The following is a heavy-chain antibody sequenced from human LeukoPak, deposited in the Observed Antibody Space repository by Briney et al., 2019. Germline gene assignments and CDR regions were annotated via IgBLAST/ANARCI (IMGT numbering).Heavy chain of an antibody. Sequence: GASVEVSCKASGFTLTSSAMQWVRQARGQRLEWIGWIVVGSGNRNYAQKFQERVSITRDMSTGTAYMELSSLRSEDTAVYFCAAGTSGRPEYFQHWGQGTLVTVSS. D-gene: IGHD1-14*01. CDR2: IVVGSGNR. V-gene: IGHV1-58*02. J-gene: IGHJ1*01. CDR1: GFTLTSSA. CDR3: AAGTSGRPEYFQH.